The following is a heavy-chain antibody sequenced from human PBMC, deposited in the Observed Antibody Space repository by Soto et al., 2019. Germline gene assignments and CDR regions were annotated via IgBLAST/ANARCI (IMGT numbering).Heavy chain of an antibody. Sequence: GGSLRLSCAASGFTFSSYSMNWVRQAPGKGLEWVSSISSSSSYIYYADSVKGRFTISRDNAKNSLYLQMNSLRAEDTAVYYCARDRTTAVDDDYWGQGTLVTVSS. V-gene: IGHV3-21*01. CDR2: ISSSSSYI. CDR1: GFTFSSYS. D-gene: IGHD4-4*01. CDR3: ARDRTTAVDDDY. J-gene: IGHJ4*02.